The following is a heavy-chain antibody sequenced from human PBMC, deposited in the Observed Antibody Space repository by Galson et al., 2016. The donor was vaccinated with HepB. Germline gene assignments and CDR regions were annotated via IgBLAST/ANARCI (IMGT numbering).Heavy chain of an antibody. CDR1: GDSINSDDYY. J-gene: IGHJ4*02. CDR2: IYHIGGA. Sequence: TLFLTCRVSGDSINSDDYYWSWIRQPPGKGLEWIAYIYHIGGASYYPSLKIRTPISVDTSNNQFSLKLNSVTAADTDVYYCARANMSPDHRGYYVFDYWGPGALVTVSS. V-gene: IGHV4-30-4*01. CDR3: ARANMSPDHRGYYVFDY. D-gene: IGHD3-22*01.